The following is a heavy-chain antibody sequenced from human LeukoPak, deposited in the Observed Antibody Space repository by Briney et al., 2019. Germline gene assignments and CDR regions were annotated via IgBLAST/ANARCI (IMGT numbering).Heavy chain of an antibody. J-gene: IGHJ4*02. D-gene: IGHD1-1*01. CDR2: IYHSGSP. V-gene: IGHV4-4*02. Sequence: SETLYLTCAVSGGSISSNNWWGWVRQPPGKGLEWIGEIYHSGSPNYNPSLKSRVTISVDKSRNHFSLNLSSVTAADTAVYYCARVNINNWHSCDYWGQGTLVTVSS. CDR3: ARVNINNWHSCDY. CDR1: GGSISSNNW.